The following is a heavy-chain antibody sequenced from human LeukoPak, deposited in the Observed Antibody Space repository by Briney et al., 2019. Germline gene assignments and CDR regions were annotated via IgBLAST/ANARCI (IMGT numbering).Heavy chain of an antibody. CDR3: ARDVVDTAMVDFDY. V-gene: IGHV3-30-3*01. CDR2: ISYDGSNK. J-gene: IGHJ4*02. Sequence: GGSLRLSCAASGFTFSSYAMHWVRQAPGKGLEWVAVISYDGSNKYYADSVKGRFTISRGNSKNTLYLQMNSLRAEDTAVYYCARDVVDTAMVDFDYWGQGTLVTVSS. D-gene: IGHD5-18*01. CDR1: GFTFSSYA.